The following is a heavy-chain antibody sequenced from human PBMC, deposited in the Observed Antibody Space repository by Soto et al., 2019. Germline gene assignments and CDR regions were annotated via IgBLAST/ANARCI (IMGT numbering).Heavy chain of an antibody. CDR2: IYSGGST. J-gene: IGHJ3*02. CDR3: ARKEASLGGFDI. D-gene: IGHD2-15*01. Sequence: EVQLVESGGGLVQPGGSLRLSCAASGFTVSSNYMSWVRQAPGKGLEWVSVIYSGGSTYYADSVKGRFTISRDNSKNTLYLQMNSLRVKDTAVYYCARKEASLGGFDIWGQGTMVTVSS. CDR1: GFTVSSNY. V-gene: IGHV3-66*01.